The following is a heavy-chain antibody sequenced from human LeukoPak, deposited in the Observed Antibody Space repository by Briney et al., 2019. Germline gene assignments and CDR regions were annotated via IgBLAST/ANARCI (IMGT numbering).Heavy chain of an antibody. CDR3: AKGNIVGVYYYYGMDV. CDR1: GFTFSSYS. D-gene: IGHD1-26*01. CDR2: ISSSSSTI. V-gene: IGHV3-48*01. J-gene: IGHJ6*02. Sequence: GGSLRLSCAASGFTFSSYSMNWVRQAPGKGLEWVSYISSSSSTIYYADSVKGRFTISRDNSKNTLYLQMNSLRAEDTAVYYCAKGNIVGVYYYYGMDVWGQGTTVTVSS.